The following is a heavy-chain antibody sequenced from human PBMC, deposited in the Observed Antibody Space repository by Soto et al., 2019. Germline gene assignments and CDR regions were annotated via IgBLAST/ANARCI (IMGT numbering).Heavy chain of an antibody. CDR3: EATPLTSCSSTSFTCYYYYMDV. V-gene: IGHV4-34*01. J-gene: IGHJ6*03. Sequence: PSETLSLTCAVYGGSFSGYYWSWIRQPPGKGLEWIGEINHSGSTNYNPSLKSRVTISVDTSKNQFSLKLSSLTAAETAVYYWEATPLTSCSSTSFTCYYYYMDVWGKGTTVTVSS. CDR1: GGSFSGYY. D-gene: IGHD2-2*01. CDR2: INHSGST.